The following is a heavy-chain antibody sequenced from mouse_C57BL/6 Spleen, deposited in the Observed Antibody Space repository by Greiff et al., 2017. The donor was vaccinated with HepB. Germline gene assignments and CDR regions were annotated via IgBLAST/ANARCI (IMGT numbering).Heavy chain of an antibody. CDR3: ARDPDCYGSSYFDY. J-gene: IGHJ2*01. V-gene: IGHV5-17*01. CDR1: GFTFSDYG. D-gene: IGHD1-1*01. CDR2: ISSGSSTI. Sequence: VQLKESGGGLVKPGGSLKLSCAASGFTFSDYGMHWVRQAPEKGLEWVAYISSGSSTIYYADTVKGRFTISRDNAKNTLFLQMTSLRSEDTAMYYCARDPDCYGSSYFDYWGQGTTLTVSS.